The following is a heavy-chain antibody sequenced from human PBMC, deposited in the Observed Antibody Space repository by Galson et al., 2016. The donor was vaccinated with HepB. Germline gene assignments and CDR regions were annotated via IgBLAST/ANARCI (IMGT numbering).Heavy chain of an antibody. CDR3: ARAAALRFFLKYGMDV. CDR2: INHSGST. J-gene: IGHJ6*02. Sequence: ATLSLTCAVSGGSFSGYHWTWIRQPPGKGLEWIGEINHSGSTNYNPSLKSRVPISVDTSENQFSLRLSSVTAADTAVYYCARAAALRFFLKYGMDVWGQGTTVTVSS. V-gene: IGHV4-34*01. D-gene: IGHD3-3*01. CDR1: GGSFSGYH.